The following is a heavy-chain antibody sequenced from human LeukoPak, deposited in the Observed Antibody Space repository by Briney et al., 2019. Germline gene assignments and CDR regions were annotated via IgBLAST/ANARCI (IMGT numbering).Heavy chain of an antibody. V-gene: IGHV3-23*01. J-gene: IGHJ4*02. CDR3: ARCSGSCYHRCMFDY. Sequence: QTGGSLRLSCAASGFTFTHYAMSWVRQAPGKGLEWVSAISGSGGSTYYADSVKGRFTISRDNSKNTLYLQMNSLRAEDTAVYYCARCSGSCYHRCMFDYWGQGTLVTVSS. CDR1: GFTFTHYA. D-gene: IGHD1-26*01. CDR2: ISGSGGST.